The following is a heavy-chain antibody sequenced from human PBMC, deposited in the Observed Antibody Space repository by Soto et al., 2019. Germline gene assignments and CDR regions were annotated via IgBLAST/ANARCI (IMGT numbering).Heavy chain of an antibody. CDR1: GYTFTSYG. CDR3: ARDNSGSYRGDFDY. J-gene: IGHJ4*02. V-gene: IGHV1-18*01. Sequence: ASVKVSCKASGYTFTSYGISWVRQAPGQGLEWMGWISAYNGNTNYAQKLQGRVTMTTDTSTSTAYMGLRSLRSDDTAVYYCARDNSGSYRGDFDYWGQGTLVTVSS. CDR2: ISAYNGNT. D-gene: IGHD1-26*01.